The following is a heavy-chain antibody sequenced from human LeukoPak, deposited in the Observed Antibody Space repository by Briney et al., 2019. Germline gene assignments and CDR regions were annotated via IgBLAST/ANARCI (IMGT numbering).Heavy chain of an antibody. CDR2: FDPEDGET. CDR3: ATGCITGTTYAFDI. D-gene: IGHD1-20*01. Sequence: ASVKVSCKVSGYTLTELSMHWVRQAPGKGLEWMGGFDPEDGETIYAQKFQGRVTMTEDTSTDTAYMELSSLRSEDTAVYYCATGCITGTTYAFDIWGQGTMVTVSS. CDR1: GYTLTELS. J-gene: IGHJ3*02. V-gene: IGHV1-24*01.